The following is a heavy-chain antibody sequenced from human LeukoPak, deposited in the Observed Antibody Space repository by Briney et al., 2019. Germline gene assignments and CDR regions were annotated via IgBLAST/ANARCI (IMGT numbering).Heavy chain of an antibody. D-gene: IGHD2-2*01. CDR3: TTRALGYCSSTSCLFDY. CDR1: GFTFSNAW. J-gene: IGHJ4*02. CDR2: IKSKTDGGTT. Sequence: PGRSLRLSCAASGFTFSNAWMNWVRQAPGKGLEWVGRIKSKTDGGTTDYAAPVKGRFTISRDDSKNTLYLQMNSLKTEDTAVYYCTTRALGYCSSTSCLFDYWGQGTLVTVSS. V-gene: IGHV3-15*07.